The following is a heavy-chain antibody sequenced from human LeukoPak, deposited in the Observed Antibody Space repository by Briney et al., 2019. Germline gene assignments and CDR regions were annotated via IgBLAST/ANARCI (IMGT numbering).Heavy chain of an antibody. CDR2: ISYSGST. CDR1: GGSISSSSYY. CDR3: ARSLEYYYGSGSYYSPAD. V-gene: IGHV4-39*07. D-gene: IGHD3-10*01. J-gene: IGHJ4*02. Sequence: SETLSLTCTVSGGSISSSSYYWGWIRQPPGKGLEWIGSISYSGSTYYNPSLKSRVTISVDTSKNQFSLKLSSVTAADTAVYYCARSLEYYYGSGSYYSPADWGQGTLVTVSS.